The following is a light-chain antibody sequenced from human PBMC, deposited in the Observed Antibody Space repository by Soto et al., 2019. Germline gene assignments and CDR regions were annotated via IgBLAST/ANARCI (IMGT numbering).Light chain of an antibody. J-gene: IGKJ4*01. CDR2: GAS. Sequence: EIVMTPSPATLSVSPGERATLSCRASQSISSLLAWYQQKPGQTPRLLIYGASSRATGIPARFSGSGSGTDFTLTISSLEPEDFAVYYCQQRSNWPPTFGGGTKVDIK. V-gene: IGKV3-11*01. CDR1: QSISSL. CDR3: QQRSNWPPT.